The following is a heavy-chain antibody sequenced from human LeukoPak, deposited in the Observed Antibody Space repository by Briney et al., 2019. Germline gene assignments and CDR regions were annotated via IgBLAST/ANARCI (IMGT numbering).Heavy chain of an antibody. CDR2: IEPKSGGA. CDR1: GYTFTVKF. Sequence: ASVRVSCKTSGYTFTVKFLHWLRQAPGQGLEWMGGIEPKSGGAVYGQNFRGRVTVTRDTSVSTAYMELSRLTSDDTAVYYCAIENYYDSSGFSKAFDYWGQGTLVTLSS. CDR3: AIENYYDSSGFSKAFDY. V-gene: IGHV1-2*02. D-gene: IGHD3-22*01. J-gene: IGHJ4*02.